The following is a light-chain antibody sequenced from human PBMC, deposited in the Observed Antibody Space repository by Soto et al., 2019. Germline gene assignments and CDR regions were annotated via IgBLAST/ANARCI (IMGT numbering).Light chain of an antibody. V-gene: IGLV2-11*01. CDR1: SSDVGGYNS. Sequence: QSVLTQPRSVSGSPGQSVTISCTGTSSDVGGYNSVSWYQQHPGKAPKLIIYDVNKRPSGVPDRFSGSKSGNTASLTISGLQADDEADYYYCSYAGSYTFVFGTGTKVTVL. J-gene: IGLJ1*01. CDR2: DVN. CDR3: CSYAGSYTFV.